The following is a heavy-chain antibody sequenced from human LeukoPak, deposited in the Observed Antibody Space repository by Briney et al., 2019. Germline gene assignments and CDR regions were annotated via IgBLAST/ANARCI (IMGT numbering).Heavy chain of an antibody. V-gene: IGHV1-8*03. CDR1: GYTFTSYD. CDR3: ARARGATTKYYFDC. D-gene: IGHD1-26*01. Sequence: ASVKVSCKASGYTFTSYDINWVRQAPGQGLEWMGWMNPNSGNTGYAQKFQGRVTITRNTSISTAYMELSSLRSEDTAVYYCARARGATTKYYFDCWGQGTLVTVSS. CDR2: MNPNSGNT. J-gene: IGHJ4*02.